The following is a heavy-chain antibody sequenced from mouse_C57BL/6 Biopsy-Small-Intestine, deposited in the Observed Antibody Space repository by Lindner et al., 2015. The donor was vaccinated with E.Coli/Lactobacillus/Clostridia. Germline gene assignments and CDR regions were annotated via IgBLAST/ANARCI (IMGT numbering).Heavy chain of an antibody. CDR1: GYTFTGYW. J-gene: IGHJ3*01. CDR3: AKSGDGYYVGFAY. V-gene: IGHV1-82*01. CDR2: IYPGDGDT. Sequence: VQLQESGAELMKPGASVKLSCKATGYTFTGYWIEWVKQRPGKGLEWIGQIYPGDGDTNYNGKFKGKATLTADKSSSTAYMQLSSLTSEDSAVYFCAKSGDGYYVGFAYWGQGTLVTVSA. D-gene: IGHD2-3*01.